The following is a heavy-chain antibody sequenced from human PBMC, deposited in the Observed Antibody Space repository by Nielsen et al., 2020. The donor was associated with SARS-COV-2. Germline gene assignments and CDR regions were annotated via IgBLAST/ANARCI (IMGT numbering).Heavy chain of an antibody. V-gene: IGHV3-9*01. Sequence: GGSLRLSCAASGFTFDDYAMHWARHAPGKGLEWVSGISWNSGSIAYADSVKGRFTISRDNAKSSLYLQMNSLRAEDTALYYCAKDPSDGYSSSWYFDYWGQGTLVTVSS. J-gene: IGHJ4*02. CDR1: GFTFDDYA. CDR2: ISWNSGSI. D-gene: IGHD6-13*01. CDR3: AKDPSDGYSSSWYFDY.